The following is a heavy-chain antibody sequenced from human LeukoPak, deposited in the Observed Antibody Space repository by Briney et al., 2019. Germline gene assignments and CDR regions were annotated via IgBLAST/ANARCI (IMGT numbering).Heavy chain of an antibody. Sequence: PGGSLRLSCAASGFTFSSYWMSWVRQAPGKGLEWVANIKQDGSEKYYVDSVKGRFTISRDNAKNSLYLQMNSLRAEDTAVYYCAGDQGIAAAGTDGMDVWGKGTTVTVSS. D-gene: IGHD6-13*01. J-gene: IGHJ6*04. V-gene: IGHV3-7*03. CDR1: GFTFSSYW. CDR3: AGDQGIAAAGTDGMDV. CDR2: IKQDGSEK.